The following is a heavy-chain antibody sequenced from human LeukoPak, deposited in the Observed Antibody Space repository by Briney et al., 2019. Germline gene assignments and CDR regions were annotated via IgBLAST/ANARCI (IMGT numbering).Heavy chain of an antibody. D-gene: IGHD2-2*01. V-gene: IGHV1-69*01. CDR3: ARDSCGSLSTSCPMDV. J-gene: IGHJ6*02. Sequence: ASVKVSCKASGGTFSSYAIGWVRQAPGQGLEWMGGIIPIFGTANYAQKFQGRVTITADESTSTAYMELSSLRSEDTAVYYCARDSCGSLSTSCPMDVWGQGTTVTVSS. CDR1: GGTFSSYA. CDR2: IIPIFGTA.